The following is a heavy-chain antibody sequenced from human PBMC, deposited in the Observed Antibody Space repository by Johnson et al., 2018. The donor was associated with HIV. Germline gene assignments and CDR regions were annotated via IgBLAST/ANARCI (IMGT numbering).Heavy chain of an antibody. CDR1: GFTVSSNY. Sequence: VQLVESGGDLVQPGGSLRLSCAASGFTVSSNYMSWVRQAPGKGLEWVSVIYSGGSTYYADSVKGRFTISRDNSKNTLYLQMNSLRAEDTAVYYCAKVAGDYGGNSELDAFDIWGQGTMVTVSS. D-gene: IGHD4-23*01. V-gene: IGHV3-66*01. CDR2: IYSGGST. CDR3: AKVAGDYGGNSELDAFDI. J-gene: IGHJ3*02.